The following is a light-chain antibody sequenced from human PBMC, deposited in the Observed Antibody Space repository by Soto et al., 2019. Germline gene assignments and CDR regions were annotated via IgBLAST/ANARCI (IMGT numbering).Light chain of an antibody. CDR3: LQDYNYPFT. CDR2: DAS. J-gene: IGKJ2*01. Sequence: EIVLTQSPATLSLSPGERGTLSCRATQSVSSYLAWYQQKPGQAPRLLIYDASNRATGIPARFSASGSGTDFTLTISSLEPEDSAAYYCLQDYNYPFTFGQGTKLDIK. V-gene: IGKV3-11*01. CDR1: QSVSSY.